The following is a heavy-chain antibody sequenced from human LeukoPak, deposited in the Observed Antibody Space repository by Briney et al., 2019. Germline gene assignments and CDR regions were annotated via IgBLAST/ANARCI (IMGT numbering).Heavy chain of an antibody. Sequence: ASVKVSCKASGYTFTSYGISWVRQAPGQGLELIGWVSAYNGNTNYAQKLQGRVTMTTDTSTSTAYMELRSLRSDATAVYYCARDRTVAPAGHFDYWGQGTLVTVSS. CDR2: VSAYNGNT. CDR1: GYTFTSYG. CDR3: ARDRTVAPAGHFDY. J-gene: IGHJ4*02. V-gene: IGHV1-18*01. D-gene: IGHD4-23*01.